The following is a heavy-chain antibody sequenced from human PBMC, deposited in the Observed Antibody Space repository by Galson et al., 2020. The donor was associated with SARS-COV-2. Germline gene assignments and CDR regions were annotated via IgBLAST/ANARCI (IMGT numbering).Heavy chain of an antibody. CDR1: GFTFSSYG. D-gene: IGHD3-10*01. J-gene: IGHJ4*02. V-gene: IGHV3-33*06. CDR3: AKDLHVEYGSGSYGDY. Sequence: QLGESLKISCAASGFTFSSYGMHWVRQAPGKGLEWVAVIWYDGSNKYYADSVKGRFTISRDNSKNTLYLQMNSLRAEDTAVYYCAKDLHVEYGSGSYGDYWGQGTLVTVSS. CDR2: IWYDGSNK.